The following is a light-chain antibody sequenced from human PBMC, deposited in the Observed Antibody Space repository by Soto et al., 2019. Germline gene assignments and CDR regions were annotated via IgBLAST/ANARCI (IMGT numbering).Light chain of an antibody. CDR3: SSYAGSNKGV. J-gene: IGLJ1*01. Sequence: QCALTQPPSASGSPGQTVTISCTGTSRDVGGYNYVSWYQQHPGKAPKLMIYEVSKRPSGVPDRVSVSKSGSTASLTVSGLQADDEADYYCSSYAGSNKGVFGTGTKVTVL. V-gene: IGLV2-8*01. CDR2: EVS. CDR1: SRDVGGYNY.